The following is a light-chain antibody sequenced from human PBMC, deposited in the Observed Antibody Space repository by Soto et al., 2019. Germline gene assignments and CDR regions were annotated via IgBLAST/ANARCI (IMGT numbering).Light chain of an antibody. CDR2: GAS. V-gene: IGKV3-20*01. Sequence: EIVLTQSPGTLSLSPGERATLSCRASQSVSSGYLAWYQQKPGQAPRLLLSGASRRATGIPDRFSGSGYGTNFTLTISRLEPEDFAVYYCQQYDNYPRTFGQGTKVEIK. CDR1: QSVSSGY. J-gene: IGKJ1*01. CDR3: QQYDNYPRT.